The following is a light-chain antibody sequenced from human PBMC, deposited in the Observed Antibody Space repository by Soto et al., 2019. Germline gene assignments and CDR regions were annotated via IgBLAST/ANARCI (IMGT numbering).Light chain of an antibody. V-gene: IGKV3-15*01. CDR2: GAS. J-gene: IGKJ4*01. CDR3: QQYKSGPPLT. CDR1: QSISDN. Sequence: DIVMTQSPAILSVSLGERATLSCLASQSISDNLAWYQQRSGQAPRLLIYGASTRATGVPARFSGSGSGTESPLPISSIQSDFFEFYYCQQYKSGPPLTCGGGTKGE.